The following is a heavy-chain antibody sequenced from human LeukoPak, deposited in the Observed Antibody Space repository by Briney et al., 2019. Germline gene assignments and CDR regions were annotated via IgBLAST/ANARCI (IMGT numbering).Heavy chain of an antibody. CDR2: ISYDGSNK. V-gene: IGHV3-30*03. D-gene: IGHD3-3*01. Sequence: GGSLRLSCAASGFTFSSYGMHWVRQAPGKGLEWVAVISYDGSNKYYADSVEGRFTISRDNSKNTLYLQMNSLRAEDTAVYYCARDLWIFGVVIIPHYMDVWGKGTTVTVSS. J-gene: IGHJ6*03. CDR3: ARDLWIFGVVIIPHYMDV. CDR1: GFTFSSYG.